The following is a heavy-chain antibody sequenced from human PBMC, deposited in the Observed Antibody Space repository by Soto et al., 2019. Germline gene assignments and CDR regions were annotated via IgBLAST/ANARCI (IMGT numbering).Heavy chain of an antibody. CDR3: ARRFCYDSSGRYYFDY. V-gene: IGHV5-51*01. Sequence: VESLRICCKDPGYSFTIYCIVWVLQMPGKGLEWMGMIYPGDSDTRYSPSFQGQVTISADKSISTAYLQWSSLKVSDTAMYYCARRFCYDSSGRYYFDYWGQGTMVTVSS. D-gene: IGHD3-22*01. CDR2: IYPGDSDT. CDR1: GYSFTIYC. J-gene: IGHJ4*02.